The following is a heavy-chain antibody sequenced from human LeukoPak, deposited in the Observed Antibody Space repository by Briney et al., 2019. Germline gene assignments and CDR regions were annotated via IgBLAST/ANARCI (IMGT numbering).Heavy chain of an antibody. D-gene: IGHD3-3*01. J-gene: IGHJ3*02. Sequence: GESLKISCKGSGYSFTSYWIGWVRQMPGKGLEWMGIIYPGDPDTRYSPSFQGQVTISADNSISTAYLQWSSLKASDTAMYYCARQNYDFWSGYYTGAFDIWGQGTMVTVSS. CDR2: IYPGDPDT. CDR3: ARQNYDFWSGYYTGAFDI. V-gene: IGHV5-51*01. CDR1: GYSFTSYW.